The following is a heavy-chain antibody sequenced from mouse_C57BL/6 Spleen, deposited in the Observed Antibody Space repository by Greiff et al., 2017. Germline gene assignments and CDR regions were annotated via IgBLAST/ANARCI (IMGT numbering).Heavy chain of an antibody. J-gene: IGHJ3*01. CDR3: VRRGTTMVKGAWFAY. CDR1: GYTFTSYW. Sequence: QVQLQQPGAELVKPGASVKMSCKASGYTFTSYWITWVKQRPGQGLEWIGDIYPGSGSTNYNEKFKSKATLTVDTSSSTAYMQLSSLTSEDSAVYSCVRRGTTMVKGAWFAYWGQGTLVTVSA. V-gene: IGHV1-55*01. D-gene: IGHD2-1*01. CDR2: IYPGSGST.